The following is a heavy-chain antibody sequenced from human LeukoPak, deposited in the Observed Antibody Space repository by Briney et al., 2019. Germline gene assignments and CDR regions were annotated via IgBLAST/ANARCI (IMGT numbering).Heavy chain of an antibody. D-gene: IGHD4-11*01. CDR2: ISGSGGST. J-gene: IGHJ6*03. CDR3: AKDLGVTGYYYYCMDV. Sequence: PGGSLRLSCAASGFTFSSYAMSWVRQAPGKGLEWVSAISGSGGSTYYADSVKGRFTISRDNSKNTLYLQMNSLRAEDTAVYYCAKDLGVTGYYYYCMDVWGKGTTVTVSS. CDR1: GFTFSSYA. V-gene: IGHV3-23*01.